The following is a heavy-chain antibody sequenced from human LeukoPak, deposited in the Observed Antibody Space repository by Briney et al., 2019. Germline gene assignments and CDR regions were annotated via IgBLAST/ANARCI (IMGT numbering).Heavy chain of an antibody. J-gene: IGHJ3*02. CDR2: IYSGGST. D-gene: IGHD5-18*01. Sequence: GGSLRLSCAASGFTVSSNYMNWVRQAPGKGLEWVSVIYSGGSTYYADSMKGRFTISRDNSKNTLYLQMNSLRAEDTAVYYCAREISSGWTAIVRRRDAFAIWGQGTMVTVSS. CDR3: AREISSGWTAIVRRRDAFAI. V-gene: IGHV3-66*02. CDR1: GFTVSSNY.